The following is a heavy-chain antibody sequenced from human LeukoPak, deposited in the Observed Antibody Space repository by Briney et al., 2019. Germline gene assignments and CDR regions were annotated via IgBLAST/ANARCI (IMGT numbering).Heavy chain of an antibody. CDR1: GGSISSYY. CDR3: ARDRYYYDSSGYYYMDV. D-gene: IGHD3-22*01. Sequence: SETLSLTCTVSGGSISSYYWSWIRQPPGKGLEWIGYIYYSGSTNYNPSLKSRVTISVDTSKNQFSLKLSSVTAADTAVYYCARDRYYYDSSGYYYMDVWGKGTTVTVSS. J-gene: IGHJ6*03. CDR2: IYYSGST. V-gene: IGHV4-59*01.